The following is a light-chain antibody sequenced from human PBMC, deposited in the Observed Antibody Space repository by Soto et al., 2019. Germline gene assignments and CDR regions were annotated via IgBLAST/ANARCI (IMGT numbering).Light chain of an antibody. CDR1: QSVGSK. Sequence: EVVMTQSPATLSVSPGERATLSCRASQSVGSKLAWYQQKPGQAPRLLIFDAFTRATGIPARSSGSGSGTEFTLFISSLQSEDFAVYYCQQYNNWPPLTFGGGTKVEI. J-gene: IGKJ4*01. CDR2: DAF. CDR3: QQYNNWPPLT. V-gene: IGKV3-15*01.